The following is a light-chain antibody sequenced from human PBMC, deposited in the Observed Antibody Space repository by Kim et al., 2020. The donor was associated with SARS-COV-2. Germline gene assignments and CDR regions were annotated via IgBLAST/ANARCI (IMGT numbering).Light chain of an antibody. CDR2: GAS. CDR1: QRVSSN. J-gene: IGKJ2*01. V-gene: IGKV3-15*01. Sequence: SPGERATLSCRASQRVSSNLAWYQQKPGQAPRLLIYGASTRATGIPARFSGSGSGTEFTLTISSLQSEDFAVYYCQQYNNWPPRYTFGQGTKLEI. CDR3: QQYNNWPPRYT.